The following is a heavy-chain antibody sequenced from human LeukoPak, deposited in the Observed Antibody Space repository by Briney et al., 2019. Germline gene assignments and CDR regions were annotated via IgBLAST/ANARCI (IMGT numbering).Heavy chain of an antibody. CDR1: GYTFTGHY. V-gene: IGHV1-2*02. CDR2: INPNSGGT. D-gene: IGHD6-19*01. Sequence: ASVKVSCKASGYTFTGHYLHWVRQAPGQGLEWMGWINPNSGGTNYAQKFQGRVTMTRDTSISTAYMEVSRLRSDDTAVYYCARVGGPGYSSGWYGYWGQGTLVTVSS. J-gene: IGHJ4*02. CDR3: ARVGGPGYSSGWYGY.